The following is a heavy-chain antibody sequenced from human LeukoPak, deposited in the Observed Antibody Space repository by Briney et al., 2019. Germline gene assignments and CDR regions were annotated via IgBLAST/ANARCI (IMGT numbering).Heavy chain of an antibody. CDR3: ARGREYYDFWSGYYFDP. Sequence: KTSETLSLTCTVSGGSISSGGYYWSWIRQHPGKGLEWIGYIYYSGSTYYNPSLKSRVTISVDTSKNQFSLKLSSVTAADTAVYYCARGREYYDFWSGYYFDPWGQGTLVTVSS. D-gene: IGHD3-3*01. CDR2: IYYSGST. V-gene: IGHV4-31*03. CDR1: GGSISSGGYY. J-gene: IGHJ5*02.